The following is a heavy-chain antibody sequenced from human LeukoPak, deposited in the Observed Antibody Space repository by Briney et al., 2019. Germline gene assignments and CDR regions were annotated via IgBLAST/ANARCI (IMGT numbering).Heavy chain of an antibody. V-gene: IGHV3-53*05. CDR3: ARRPQRVAGLDY. CDR2: IYSGGST. CDR1: GFTVSSNY. Sequence: GGSLRLSCAASGFTVSSNYMSWVRQAPGKGLEWVSVIYSGGSTYYADSVKGRFTISRDNSKDTLYLQMNSLRVEDTAVYYCARRPQRVAGLDYWGQGTLVTVSS. D-gene: IGHD6-19*01. J-gene: IGHJ4*02.